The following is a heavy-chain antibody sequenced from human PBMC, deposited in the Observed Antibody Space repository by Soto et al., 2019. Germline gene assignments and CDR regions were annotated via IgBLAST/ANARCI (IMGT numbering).Heavy chain of an antibody. D-gene: IGHD6-13*01. V-gene: IGHV3-48*03. CDR3: ARDRAAGGY. CDR1: GFSFSNYE. CDR2: ISSGGDTI. J-gene: IGHJ4*02. Sequence: EMHLVESGGGLVQPGGSLRLSCAASGFSFSNYEMNWVRQAPGKGLEWVAYISSGGDTIHYADSVRGRFTVSRDNARNSLSLHMNTLRVEDTALYYCARDRAAGGYWGQGTLVTVSS.